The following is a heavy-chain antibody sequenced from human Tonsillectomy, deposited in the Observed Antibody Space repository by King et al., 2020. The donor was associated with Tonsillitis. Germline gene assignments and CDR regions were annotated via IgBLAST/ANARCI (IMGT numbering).Heavy chain of an antibody. D-gene: IGHD5-18*01. V-gene: IGHV4-4*07. CDR1: GGSISSYY. J-gene: IGHJ6*02. CDR3: ARDTAMFSSDYYYYYGMDV. CDR2: IYTSGST. Sequence: LQLQESGPGLVKPSETLSLTCTVSGGSISSYYWSWIRQPAGKGLEWIGRIYTSGSTNYNPSLKSRVTMSVDTSKNQFSLKLSSVTAADTAVYYCARDTAMFSSDYYYYYGMDVWGPGTTVTVSS.